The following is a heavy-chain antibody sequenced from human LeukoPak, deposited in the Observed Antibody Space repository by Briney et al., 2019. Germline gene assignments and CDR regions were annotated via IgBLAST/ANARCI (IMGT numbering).Heavy chain of an antibody. D-gene: IGHD2-2*02. CDR3: ARVFIVVVPADINYYYYYMDV. J-gene: IGHJ6*03. Sequence: GASVKVSCKASGYTFTGYYMHWVRQAPGQGLEWMGWINPNSGGTNYAQKFQGRVTMTRDTSISTAYMELSRLRSDDTAVYYCARVFIVVVPADINYYYYYMDVWGKGTTVTVSS. CDR2: INPNSGGT. CDR1: GYTFTGYY. V-gene: IGHV1-2*02.